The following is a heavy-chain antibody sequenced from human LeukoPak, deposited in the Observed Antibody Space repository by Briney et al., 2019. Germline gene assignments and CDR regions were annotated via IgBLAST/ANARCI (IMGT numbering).Heavy chain of an antibody. Sequence: GGSLRLSCAASGFTFSSYWMSWVRQAPGKGLEWVANIKQDGSEKYYVDSVKGRFTISRDNAKNSLYLQMNSLRAEDTAVYYCARARELWFGELEYYFDYWGQGTLVTVSS. CDR2: IKQDGSEK. D-gene: IGHD3-10*01. J-gene: IGHJ4*02. V-gene: IGHV3-7*01. CDR3: ARARELWFGELEYYFDY. CDR1: GFTFSSYW.